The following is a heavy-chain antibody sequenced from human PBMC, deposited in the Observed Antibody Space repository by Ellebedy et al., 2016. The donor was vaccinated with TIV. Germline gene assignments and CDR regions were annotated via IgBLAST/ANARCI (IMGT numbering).Heavy chain of an antibody. Sequence: GESLKISCASSGFTFSSYGMHWVRQAPGKGLEWVAVISYDGSNKYYADSVKGRFTISRDNSKNTLYLQMNSLRAEDTAVYYCAKDLEYSSYYYYGMDVWGQGTTVTVS. D-gene: IGHD6-6*01. V-gene: IGHV3-30*18. CDR3: AKDLEYSSYYYYGMDV. CDR1: GFTFSSYG. CDR2: ISYDGSNK. J-gene: IGHJ6*02.